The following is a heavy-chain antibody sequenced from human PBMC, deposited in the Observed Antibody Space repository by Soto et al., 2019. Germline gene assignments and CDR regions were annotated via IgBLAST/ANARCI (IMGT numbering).Heavy chain of an antibody. D-gene: IGHD2-2*01. Sequence: ASVKVSCKASGYTFTSYDINWVRQATGQGLEWMGWMNPNSGNTGYAQKFQGRVTMTRNTSISTAYMELSSLRSEDTAVYYCASPQGHCSSTSCYLLDSLDVWGKGTTVTVSS. CDR3: ASPQGHCSSTSCYLLDSLDV. J-gene: IGHJ6*04. CDR2: MNPNSGNT. CDR1: GYTFTSYD. V-gene: IGHV1-8*01.